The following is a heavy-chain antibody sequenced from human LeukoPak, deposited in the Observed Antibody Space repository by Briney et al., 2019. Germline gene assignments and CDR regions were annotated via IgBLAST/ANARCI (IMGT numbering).Heavy chain of an antibody. D-gene: IGHD5-24*01. V-gene: IGHV3-66*01. Sequence: GGSLRLSCAASGFTVSSNYMSWVRQAPGKGLEWVSVIYSGGSTYYADSVKGRFTISRDNSKNTLYLQMNSLRAEDTAVYYCARDGRDGYNRGYYFDYWGQGTLATVSS. CDR3: ARDGRDGYNRGYYFDY. CDR2: IYSGGST. CDR1: GFTVSSNY. J-gene: IGHJ4*02.